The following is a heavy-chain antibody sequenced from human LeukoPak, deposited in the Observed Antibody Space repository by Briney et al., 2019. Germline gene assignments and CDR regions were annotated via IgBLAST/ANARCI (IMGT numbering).Heavy chain of an antibody. CDR3: ARGKYSSTWTFDY. CDR1: GGSITSSSHF. J-gene: IGHJ4*02. V-gene: IGHV4-39*07. CDR2: IYFSGST. D-gene: IGHD6-13*01. Sequence: SETLSLTCTVSGGSITSSSHFWGWIRQPPGKGLEWIGSIYFSGSTYYNPSLTSRVTMSVDTSKNLFSLRLSSVTAADTAVYYCARGKYSSTWTFDYWGQGTLVTVSS.